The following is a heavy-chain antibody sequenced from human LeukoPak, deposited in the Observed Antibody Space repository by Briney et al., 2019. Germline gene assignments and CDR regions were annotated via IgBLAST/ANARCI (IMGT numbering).Heavy chain of an antibody. J-gene: IGHJ4*02. Sequence: GGSLRLSCAASGFTFSSYSMNWVRQAPGKGLEWVSSISSSSSYIYYADSVKGRFTISRDNAKNSLYLQMNSLRAEDTAVYYCARGEDISTWIQLWFFDYWGQGTLVTVSS. V-gene: IGHV3-21*04. CDR3: ARGEDISTWIQLWFFDY. D-gene: IGHD5-18*01. CDR1: GFTFSSYS. CDR2: ISSSSSYI.